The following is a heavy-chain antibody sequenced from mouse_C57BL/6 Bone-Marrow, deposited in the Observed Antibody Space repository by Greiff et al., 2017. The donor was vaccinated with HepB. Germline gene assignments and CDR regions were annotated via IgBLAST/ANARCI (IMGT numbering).Heavy chain of an antibody. CDR2: IRSKSNNYAT. V-gene: IGHV10-1*01. J-gene: IGHJ3*01. CDR3: VRLYDV. Sequence: EVKVVESGGGLVQPKGSLKLSCAASGFSFNTYAMNWVRQAPGKGLEWVARIRSKSNNYATYYADSVNDRFTISRDDSESMLYLQMNDLKTGGSAMYYCVRLYDVWGQGTLVTVSA. D-gene: IGHD2-3*01. CDR1: GFSFNTYA.